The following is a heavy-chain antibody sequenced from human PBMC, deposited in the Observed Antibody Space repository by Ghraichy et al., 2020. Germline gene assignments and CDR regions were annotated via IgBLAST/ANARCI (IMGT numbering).Heavy chain of an antibody. CDR3: AKGGYSSSWLLDH. CDR1: GFTFSSYV. Sequence: GSLRLSCAASGFTFSSYVMNWVRQAPGKGLEWVALISFDGSNEYYADAVTGRFTISRDNSKNKLFLQLNSLRVEDTAVYYCAKGGYSSSWLLDHWGQGTLVTVSS. D-gene: IGHD6-13*01. J-gene: IGHJ4*02. CDR2: ISFDGSNE. V-gene: IGHV3-30*18.